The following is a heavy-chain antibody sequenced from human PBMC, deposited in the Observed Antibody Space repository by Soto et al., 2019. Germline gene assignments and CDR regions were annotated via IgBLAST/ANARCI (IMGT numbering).Heavy chain of an antibody. J-gene: IGHJ3*02. CDR3: ARAPATITMILVGFGAFDI. D-gene: IGHD3-22*01. Sequence: QVQLVESGGGVVQPGRSLRLSCAASGFTFSSYAMHWVRQAPGKGLEWVAVISYDGSNKYYADSVKGRLTISRDNSKNTLYLQMNSLRAEDTSVYYCARAPATITMILVGFGAFDIWGQGTMVTVSS. V-gene: IGHV3-30-3*01. CDR1: GFTFSSYA. CDR2: ISYDGSNK.